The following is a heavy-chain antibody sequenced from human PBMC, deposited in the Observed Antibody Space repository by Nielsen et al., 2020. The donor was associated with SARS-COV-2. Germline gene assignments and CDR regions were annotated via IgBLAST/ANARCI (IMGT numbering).Heavy chain of an antibody. CDR2: ISASGGST. CDR3: AKDDVVGGDAFDI. V-gene: IGHV3-23*01. Sequence: GGSLRLSCIASGFTFNIYAMAWVRRTPGRGLQWVSGISASGGSTYYTDSVKGRFAVSRDNSRNTLYLQMHSLRVEDTALYYCAKDDVVGGDAFDIWGQGTMVTVSS. J-gene: IGHJ3*02. D-gene: IGHD3-16*01. CDR1: GFTFNIYA.